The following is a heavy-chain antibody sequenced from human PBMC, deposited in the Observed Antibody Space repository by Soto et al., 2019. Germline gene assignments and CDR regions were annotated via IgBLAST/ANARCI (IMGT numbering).Heavy chain of an antibody. CDR2: IIPLFGTT. CDR3: AAELGFGKLSVV. V-gene: IGHV1-69*01. CDR1: GDTFKNCV. J-gene: IGHJ6*02. Sequence: QVQVVQSGVEVRRPGSSVKVSCKASGDTFKNCVISWVRQAPGQGLEWMGGIIPLFGTTDFAQRFQGRITITTDESTTPAYMELSRLRSEDTATYYCAAELGFGKLSVVWGQGTTVIVSS. D-gene: IGHD3-10*01.